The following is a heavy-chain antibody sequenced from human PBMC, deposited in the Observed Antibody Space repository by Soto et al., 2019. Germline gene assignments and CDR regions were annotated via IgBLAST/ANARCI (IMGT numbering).Heavy chain of an antibody. Sequence: QVHLVQSGAEVKKPGASVKVSCKGSGHAFTTYGITWVRQAPGQGLEWMGWISAHNGNTNYAQKLQGRVTVTRDTSTSTAYMELGSLRSDDTAVYYCARGRYGDYWGQGALVTVSS. CDR1: GHAFTTYG. D-gene: IGHD1-1*01. J-gene: IGHJ4*02. CDR3: ARGRYGDY. V-gene: IGHV1-18*01. CDR2: ISAHNGNT.